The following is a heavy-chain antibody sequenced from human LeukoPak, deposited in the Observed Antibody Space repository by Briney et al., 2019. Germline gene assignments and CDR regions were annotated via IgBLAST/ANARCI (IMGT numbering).Heavy chain of an antibody. CDR3: AKDQSSGWYYSDY. J-gene: IGHJ4*02. V-gene: IGHV3-7*03. D-gene: IGHD6-19*01. CDR1: GFMFSSYW. Sequence: PGGSLRLSCAASGFMFSSYWLSWVRQAPEKGLEWVANIKEDGSEKYYVDSVKGRFTISRDNAKNTLYLQMNSLRAEDTAVYYCAKDQSSGWYYSDYWGQGTLVTVSS. CDR2: IKEDGSEK.